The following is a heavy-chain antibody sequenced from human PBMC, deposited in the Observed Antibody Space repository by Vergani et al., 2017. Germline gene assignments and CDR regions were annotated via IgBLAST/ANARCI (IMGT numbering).Heavy chain of an antibody. J-gene: IGHJ4*02. CDR2: ISYDGSNK. CDR1: GFTFSSYA. Sequence: QVQLVESGGGVVQPGRSLSLSCTASGFTFSSYAMHWVRQAPGKGLEWVAVISYDGSNKYYADSVKGRFTISRDNSKNTLYLQMNSLRAEDTAVYYCARDDSSGPYPGGSVDYWGQGTLVTVSS. V-gene: IGHV3-30*01. CDR3: ARDDSSGPYPGGSVDY. D-gene: IGHD3-22*01.